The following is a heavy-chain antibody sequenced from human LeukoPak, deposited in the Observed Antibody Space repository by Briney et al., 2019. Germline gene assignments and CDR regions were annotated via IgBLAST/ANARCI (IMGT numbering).Heavy chain of an antibody. J-gene: IGHJ4*02. CDR2: ISSRSSYI. V-gene: IGHV3-21*01. Sequence: GGSLRLSCAASGFTFSNYNMNWVRQAPGKGLEWVSSISSRSSYIYSADSVKGRFTISRDNTKNSLYLQLNNLRADDTALYYCVRDTKDYWGQGTLVTVSS. CDR1: GFTFSNYN. CDR3: VRDTKDY. D-gene: IGHD2-8*01.